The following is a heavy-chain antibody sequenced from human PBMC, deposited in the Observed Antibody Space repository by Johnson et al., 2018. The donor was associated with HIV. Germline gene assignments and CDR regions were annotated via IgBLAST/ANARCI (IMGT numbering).Heavy chain of an antibody. Sequence: MLLVESGGGLIQPGGSLRLSCAASGFTVSSNYMSWVRQAPGKGLEWVSVIYSGGSTYYADSVKGRFTISRDNSKNTLYLQMNSLRAEDTALYYCAKLVGATHPLDFWGQGTMVTVSS. CDR1: GFTVSSNY. CDR2: IYSGGST. CDR3: AKLVGATHPLDF. J-gene: IGHJ3*01. D-gene: IGHD1-26*01. V-gene: IGHV3-53*01.